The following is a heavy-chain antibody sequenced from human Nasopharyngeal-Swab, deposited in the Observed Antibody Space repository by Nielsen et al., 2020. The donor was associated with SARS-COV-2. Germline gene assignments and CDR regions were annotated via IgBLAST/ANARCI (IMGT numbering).Heavy chain of an antibody. V-gene: IGHV1-2*05. CDR3: ASCSSTSCPPKYYYMDV. CDR2: INPNSGGT. J-gene: IGHJ6*03. Sequence: WVGQAPGQGLEWMGRINPNSGGTNYAQKFQGRVTMTRDTSISTAYMELSRLRSDDTVVYYCASCSSTSCPPKYYYMDVWGKGTTVTVSS. D-gene: IGHD2-2*01.